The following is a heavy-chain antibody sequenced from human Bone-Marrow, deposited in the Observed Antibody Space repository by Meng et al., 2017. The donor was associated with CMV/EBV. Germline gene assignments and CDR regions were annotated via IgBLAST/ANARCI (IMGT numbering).Heavy chain of an antibody. CDR2: ISYDGSNK. J-gene: IGHJ6*02. Sequence: GESLKISCAASGFTFSSYSMNWVRQAPGKGLEWVAVISYDGSNKYYADSVKGRFTISRDNSKNTLYLQMNSLRAEDTAVYYCARDRSGYDFWSGSLTYYYYGMDVWGQGTTVTVSS. CDR1: GFTFSSYS. V-gene: IGHV3-30*03. CDR3: ARDRSGYDFWSGSLTYYYYGMDV. D-gene: IGHD3-3*01.